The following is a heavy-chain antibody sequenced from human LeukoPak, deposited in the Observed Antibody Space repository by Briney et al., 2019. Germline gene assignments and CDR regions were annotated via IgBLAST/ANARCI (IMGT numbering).Heavy chain of an antibody. Sequence: SETLSLTCAVYGGSFSGYYWSWIRQPPGKGLEWIGEINHSGSTNYNPSLKSRVTISVDTSKNQFSLKLSSVTAADTAVYYCARGRFGDSSGWYGGDFDYWGQGTLVTVSS. J-gene: IGHJ4*02. CDR1: GGSFSGYY. V-gene: IGHV4-34*01. CDR3: ARGRFGDSSGWYGGDFDY. CDR2: INHSGST. D-gene: IGHD6-19*01.